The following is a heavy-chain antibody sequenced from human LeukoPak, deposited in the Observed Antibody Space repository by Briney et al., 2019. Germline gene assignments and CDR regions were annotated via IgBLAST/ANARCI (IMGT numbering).Heavy chain of an antibody. D-gene: IGHD3-10*01. CDR2: IYYSGST. V-gene: IGHV4-59*08. J-gene: IGHJ4*02. CDR1: GRSISSYY. CDR3: ASRTVRGVTDY. Sequence: SETLSLTCTVSGRSISSYYWSWIRQPPGKGLEWIGYIYYSGSTNYNPSLKSRVTISVDTSKNQFSLKLSSVTAADTAVYYCASRTVRGVTDYWGQGTLVTVSS.